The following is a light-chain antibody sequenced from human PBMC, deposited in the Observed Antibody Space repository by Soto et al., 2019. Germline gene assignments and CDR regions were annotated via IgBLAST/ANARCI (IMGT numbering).Light chain of an antibody. J-gene: IGLJ1*01. V-gene: IGLV1-40*01. CDR2: GNS. Sequence: QSVLTQPPSVSGAPGQRVAISCTGSSSNIGAGYDVHWYQQLPGTAPKLLIYGNSSRPSGVPDRFAGSKSGTSASLAITGPTGEDEAVYYCQSYASSLSVYVFGTGTKVTVL. CDR1: SSNIGAGYD. CDR3: QSYASSLSVYV.